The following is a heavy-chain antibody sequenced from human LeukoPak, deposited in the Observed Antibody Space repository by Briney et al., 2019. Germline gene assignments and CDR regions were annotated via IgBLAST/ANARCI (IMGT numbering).Heavy chain of an antibody. CDR2: ISSSGSTI. D-gene: IGHD3-22*01. CDR3: AKALPLYYYDSSGYYYGY. Sequence: GGSLRLSCAASGFTLSDYYMSWIRQAPGKGLEWVSYISSSGSTIYYADSVKGRFTISRDNSKSTLYLQMNSLRAEDTAVYYCAKALPLYYYDSSGYYYGYWGQGTLVTVSS. J-gene: IGHJ4*02. CDR1: GFTLSDYY. V-gene: IGHV3-11*01.